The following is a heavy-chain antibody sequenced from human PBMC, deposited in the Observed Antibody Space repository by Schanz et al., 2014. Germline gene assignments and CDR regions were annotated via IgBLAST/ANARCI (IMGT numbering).Heavy chain of an antibody. CDR2: ISGSSRTT. CDR1: GFTFSSYS. V-gene: IGHV3-48*04. D-gene: IGHD3-10*01. J-gene: IGHJ5*02. Sequence: PGGSLRLSCTASGFTFSSYSMNWVRQAPGKGPEWVSYISGSSRTTYYADSVKGRFTISRDNAKNTLYLQMNSLRAEDTAVYYCARPALWFGDNCFDPWGQGTLVTVSS. CDR3: ARPALWFGDNCFDP.